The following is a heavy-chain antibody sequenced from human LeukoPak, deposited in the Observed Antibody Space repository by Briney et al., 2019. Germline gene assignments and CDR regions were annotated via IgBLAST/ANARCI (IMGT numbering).Heavy chain of an antibody. CDR1: GYTFTSYD. CDR2: MNPNSGNT. V-gene: IGHV1-8*03. Sequence: GASVKVSCKASGYTFTSYDINWVRQATGQGLEWMGWMNPNSGNTGYAQKFQGRVTITRNTSISTAYMELSSLRSEDTAVYYCARGSNRYCTNGVCYTHFDYWGQGTLVTVSS. J-gene: IGHJ4*02. CDR3: ARGSNRYCTNGVCYTHFDY. D-gene: IGHD2-8*01.